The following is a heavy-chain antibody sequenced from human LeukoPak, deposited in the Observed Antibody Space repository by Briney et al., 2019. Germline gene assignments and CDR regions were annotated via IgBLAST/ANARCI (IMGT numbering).Heavy chain of an antibody. CDR3: GKDGGTLFAP. CDR2: ISSSGTTI. Sequence: GGSLRLSCAASGFTFRTSGMNWVRQAPGKGLEWVSYISSSGTTISYAQSVKGRFTITRDNAQNSLTLHMNTLRADDTAVYYCGKDGGTLFAPGGQEPRVPVPS. D-gene: IGHD1-26*01. V-gene: IGHV3-48*01. CDR1: GFTFRTSG. J-gene: IGHJ5*02.